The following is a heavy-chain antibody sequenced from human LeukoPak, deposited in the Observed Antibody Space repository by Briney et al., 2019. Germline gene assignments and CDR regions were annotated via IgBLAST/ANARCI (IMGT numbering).Heavy chain of an antibody. V-gene: IGHV3-30*18. CDR2: ISYDGSNK. Sequence: SLRLSCAASEFTFRSYDVHWVRQAPGKGLEWVAVISYDGSNKDYADSVKGRFTISRDNTKNTLFLQMNSLRAEDTAAYYCAKEVRGDAFDIWGQGTMVTVSS. J-gene: IGHJ3*02. CDR1: EFTFRSYD. D-gene: IGHD3-16*01. CDR3: AKEVRGDAFDI.